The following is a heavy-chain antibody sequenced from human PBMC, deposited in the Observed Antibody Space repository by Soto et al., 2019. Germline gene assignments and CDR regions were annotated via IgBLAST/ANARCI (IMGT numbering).Heavy chain of an antibody. Sequence: PGGSLRLSCAASGFTFSSYAMHWVRQAPGKGLEWVAVISYDGSNKYYADSVKGRFTISRDNSKNTLYLQMNSLRAEDTAVHYCACGFLTGYYDYWGQGTLVTVSS. V-gene: IGHV3-30-3*01. CDR1: GFTFSSYA. J-gene: IGHJ4*02. CDR3: ACGFLTGYYDY. D-gene: IGHD3-9*01. CDR2: ISYDGSNK.